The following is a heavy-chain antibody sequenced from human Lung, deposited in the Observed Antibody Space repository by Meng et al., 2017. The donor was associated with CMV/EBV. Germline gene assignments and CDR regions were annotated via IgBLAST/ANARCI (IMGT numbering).Heavy chain of an antibody. CDR3: TKDGQGTSGWFYFDL. D-gene: IGHD6-19*01. CDR2: IRYDGSNK. CDR1: GFSFSNYD. V-gene: IGHV3-30*02. Sequence: GGSXRLXCAASGFSFSNYDMHWVRQAPGKGLEWVAIIRYDGSNKYNTDSVKGRFTISRDNSKNTLSLQMNSLGAEDTAVYYCTKDGQGTSGWFYFDLSGQGXLVTVSS. J-gene: IGHJ4*02.